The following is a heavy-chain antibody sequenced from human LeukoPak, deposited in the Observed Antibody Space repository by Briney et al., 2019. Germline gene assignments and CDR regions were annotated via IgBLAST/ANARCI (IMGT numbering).Heavy chain of an antibody. J-gene: IGHJ6*02. V-gene: IGHV1-2*02. CDR3: ARGGGRSIAVAGYYYGMDV. Sequence: RASVKVSCKASGYTFTGYYMHWVRQAPGQGLEWMGWINPNSGGTNYAQKFQGRVTMTRDTSISTAHMELSRLRSDDTAVYYCARGGGRSIAVAGYYYGMDVWGQGTTVTVSS. CDR2: INPNSGGT. CDR1: GYTFTGYY. D-gene: IGHD6-19*01.